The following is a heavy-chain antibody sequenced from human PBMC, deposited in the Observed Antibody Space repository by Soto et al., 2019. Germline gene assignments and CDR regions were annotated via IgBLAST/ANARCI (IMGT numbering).Heavy chain of an antibody. CDR1: GDSVSSNSAA. CDR2: TYYRSKWYN. CDR3: ARANSARWLHTPDYDY. Sequence: TLSLTCAISGDSVSSNSAAWNWIRQSPSRGPEWLGRTYYRSKWYNDYAVSVKSRITINPDTSKNQFSLQLNSVTPEDTAVYYCARANSARWLHTPDYDYWGQGTLVTVSS. D-gene: IGHD5-12*01. J-gene: IGHJ4*02. V-gene: IGHV6-1*01.